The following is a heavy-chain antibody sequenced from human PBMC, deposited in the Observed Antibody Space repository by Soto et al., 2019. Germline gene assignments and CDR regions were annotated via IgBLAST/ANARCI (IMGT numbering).Heavy chain of an antibody. CDR1: GFSFSDYS. CDR3: ARLPKGSLVTA. Sequence: VQLVESGGGVVYPGGSLRLSCVGSGFSFSDYSMNWVRQAPGKGLQWISYISSSSDDIHYADSVKGRFTVSRDNAKNALFLQMNSLRDDDTAIYYCARLPKGSLVTAWGQGTQVTVSS. V-gene: IGHV3-48*02. CDR2: ISSSSDDI. D-gene: IGHD2-21*02. J-gene: IGHJ4*02.